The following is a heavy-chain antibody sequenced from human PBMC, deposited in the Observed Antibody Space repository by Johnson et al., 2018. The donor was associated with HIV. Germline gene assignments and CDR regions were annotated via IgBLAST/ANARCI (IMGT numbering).Heavy chain of an antibody. J-gene: IGHJ3*02. D-gene: IGHD3-3*01. V-gene: IGHV3-66*02. Sequence: VQLVESGGGLAQPGGSLRLSCAASGITVSSNYMSWVRQAPGKGLEWVSVIFTVGDVYYADSVQGRFTISRDNSRNTLYLQMNSLRAEDTAVYYCARDQAIFGVVLASDAFDIWGQGTMVTVSS. CDR3: ARDQAIFGVVLASDAFDI. CDR1: GITVSSNY. CDR2: IFTVGDV.